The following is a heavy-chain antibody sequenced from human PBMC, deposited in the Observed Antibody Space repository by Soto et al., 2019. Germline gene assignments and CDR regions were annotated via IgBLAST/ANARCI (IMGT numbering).Heavy chain of an antibody. CDR1: VGSASSGSYY. Sequence: SETLSLTCIVSVGSASSGSYYWSWSRQPPGEGLEWIGYIHNSGSTKYNPSLKSRVTISVDTSRNQFSLRLSSVTAADTALYYCARSGGGSGWLGGQGTLVAVSS. CDR3: ARSGGGSGWL. D-gene: IGHD6-19*01. V-gene: IGHV4-61*01. J-gene: IGHJ4*02. CDR2: IHNSGST.